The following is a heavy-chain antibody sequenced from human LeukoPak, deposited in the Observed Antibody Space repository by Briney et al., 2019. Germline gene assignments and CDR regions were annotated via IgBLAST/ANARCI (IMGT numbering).Heavy chain of an antibody. Sequence: ASVKVSCKASGYTFTSYDINWVRQATGQGLEWMGWMNPNSGNTGYAQKFQGRVTITRNTSISTPYMELSSLRSEDTAVYYCATTGYCTSTSCSGTGNWFDPWGQGTLVTVSS. CDR1: GYTFTSYD. J-gene: IGHJ5*02. V-gene: IGHV1-8*03. D-gene: IGHD2-2*01. CDR3: ATTGYCTSTSCSGTGNWFDP. CDR2: MNPNSGNT.